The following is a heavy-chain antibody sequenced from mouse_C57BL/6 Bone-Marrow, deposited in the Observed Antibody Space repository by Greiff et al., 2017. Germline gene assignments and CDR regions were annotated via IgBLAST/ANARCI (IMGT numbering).Heavy chain of an antibody. V-gene: IGHV1-69*01. CDR1: GYTFTSYW. CDR3: ARGDYAMDY. J-gene: IGHJ4*01. Sequence: QVQLKQSGAELVMPGASVKLSCKASGYTFTSYWMHWVKQRPGQGLEWIGEIDPSDSYTNYNQKFKGKSTLTVDKSSSTAYMQHSSLTSEDSAVYYCARGDYAMDYWGQGTSVTVSS. CDR2: IDPSDSYT.